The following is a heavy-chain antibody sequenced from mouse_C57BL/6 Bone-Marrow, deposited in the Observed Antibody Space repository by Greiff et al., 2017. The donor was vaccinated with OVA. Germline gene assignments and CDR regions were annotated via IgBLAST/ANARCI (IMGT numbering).Heavy chain of an antibody. CDR1: GYTFTSYW. CDR3: AIETIYDGYFPPYAMDY. Sequence: QVQLKQPGAELVKPGASVKVSCKASGYTFTSYWMHWVKQRPGQGLEWIGRIHPSDSDTNYNQKFKGKATLTVDKSSSTAYMQLSSLTSEDSAVYYCAIETIYDGYFPPYAMDYWGQGTSVTVSS. D-gene: IGHD2-3*01. J-gene: IGHJ4*01. V-gene: IGHV1-74*01. CDR2: IHPSDSDT.